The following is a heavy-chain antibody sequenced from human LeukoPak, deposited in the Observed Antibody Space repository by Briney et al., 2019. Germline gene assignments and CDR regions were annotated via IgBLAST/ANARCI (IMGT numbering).Heavy chain of an antibody. CDR2: VYHSGST. CDR3: ARVDSSNWYDSRGYFDQ. D-gene: IGHD6-13*01. CDR1: GVSISSSNW. V-gene: IGHV4-4*02. Sequence: SETLSLTCAVSGVSISSSNWWHWVRQPPGKGLEWIGEVYHSGSTNYNPSLKSRVTISVDKSKSQFSLKLSSVTAADTAVYYCARVDSSNWYDSRGYFDQWGQGTLVTVSS. J-gene: IGHJ4*02.